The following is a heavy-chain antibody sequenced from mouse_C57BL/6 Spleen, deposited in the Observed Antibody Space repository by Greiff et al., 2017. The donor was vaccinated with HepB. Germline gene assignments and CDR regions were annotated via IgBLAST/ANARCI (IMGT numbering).Heavy chain of an antibody. V-gene: IGHV1-82*01. CDR3: ARQTFYDYDDAMDY. Sequence: QVQLQQSGPELVKPGASVKISCKASGYAFSSSWMIWVKQRPGKGLEWIGRIYPGDGDTNYNGKFKGKATLTADKSSSTAYMQLSSLTSEDSAVYFCARQTFYDYDDAMDYWGQGTSVTVSS. CDR1: GYAFSSSW. D-gene: IGHD2-4*01. CDR2: IYPGDGDT. J-gene: IGHJ4*01.